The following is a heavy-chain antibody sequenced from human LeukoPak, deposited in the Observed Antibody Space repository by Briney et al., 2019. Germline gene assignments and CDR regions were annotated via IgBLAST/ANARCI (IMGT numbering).Heavy chain of an antibody. Sequence: PSETLSLTCTVSGGSISSSSYYWGWIRQPPGKELEWIGSIYYSGSTYYNPSLKSRVTISVDTSKNQFSLKLSSVTAADTAVYYCATGINYDFWSGYWGDAFDIWGQGTMVTVSS. D-gene: IGHD3-3*01. J-gene: IGHJ3*02. V-gene: IGHV4-39*01. CDR1: GGSISSSSYY. CDR2: IYYSGST. CDR3: ATGINYDFWSGYWGDAFDI.